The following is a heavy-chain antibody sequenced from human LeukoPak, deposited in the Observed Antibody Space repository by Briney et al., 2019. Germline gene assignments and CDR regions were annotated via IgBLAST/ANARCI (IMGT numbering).Heavy chain of an antibody. J-gene: IGHJ4*02. D-gene: IGHD6-19*01. Sequence: GASVKVSCKASGYTFTGYYMHWVRQAPGQGLEWMGRINPNSGGTNYAQKFQGRVTMTRDTSNSTAYMELSRLRSDDTAVYYCARVSGQGYSSGWYYFDYWGQGTLVTVSS. CDR3: ARVSGQGYSSGWYYFDY. CDR2: INPNSGGT. V-gene: IGHV1-2*06. CDR1: GYTFTGYY.